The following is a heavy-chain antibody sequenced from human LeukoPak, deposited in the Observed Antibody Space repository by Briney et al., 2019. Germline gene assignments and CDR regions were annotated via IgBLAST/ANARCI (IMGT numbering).Heavy chain of an antibody. CDR2: ICAGGDT. Sequence: PGGSLRLSCAASGFTLSYNYMTWVRQSPGKGLEWVSVICAGGDTYYADSVKGRFTISRDNSNNTLYLEMNSLRGGDTAVYYCAKGAVSGSRSPLDYWGQGTLVTVSS. V-gene: IGHV3-53*05. CDR1: GFTLSYNY. CDR3: AKGAVSGSRSPLDY. D-gene: IGHD1-26*01. J-gene: IGHJ4*02.